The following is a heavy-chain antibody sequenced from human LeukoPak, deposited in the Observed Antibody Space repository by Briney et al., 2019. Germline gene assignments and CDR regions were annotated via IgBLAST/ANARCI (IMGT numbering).Heavy chain of an antibody. Sequence: HPGGSLRLSCAASGFTFSAYDMNWVRQAPGKGLKWLSYISSSSTTKYHADSVKGRFTISRDNTKNSLYLQMNSLRAEDTGVYYCARWNLGSDYWGQGTLVTVSS. V-gene: IGHV3-48*04. CDR3: ARWNLGSDY. J-gene: IGHJ4*02. CDR2: ISSSSTTK. D-gene: IGHD1-1*01. CDR1: GFTFSAYD.